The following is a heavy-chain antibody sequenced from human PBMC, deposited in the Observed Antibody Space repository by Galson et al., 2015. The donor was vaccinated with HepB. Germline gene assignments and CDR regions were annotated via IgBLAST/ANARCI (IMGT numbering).Heavy chain of an antibody. D-gene: IGHD6-19*01. J-gene: IGHJ4*02. CDR2: IYPGDSDT. Sequence: QSGAEVKKPGEFLKISCKASGYSFTNYWIGWVRQMPGKGLEWMGIIYPGDSDTRYGPSFQGQVTISADKSISTAYLQWSSLQASDSAMYYCARRDTVAGTATLIDYWGQGALVTVSS. V-gene: IGHV5-51*03. CDR3: ARRDTVAGTATLIDY. CDR1: GYSFTNYW.